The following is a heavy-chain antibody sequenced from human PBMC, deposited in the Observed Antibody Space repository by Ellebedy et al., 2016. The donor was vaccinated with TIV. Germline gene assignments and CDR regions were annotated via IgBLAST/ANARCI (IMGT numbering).Heavy chain of an antibody. CDR1: GFTFSDYY. CDR3: ARLSSGKSSSWYDPMDV. V-gene: IGHV3-11*06. CDR2: LSTTGSYT. D-gene: IGHD6-13*01. Sequence: PGGSLRLSCAASGFTFSDYYMSWIRQAPGKGLEWISYLSTTGSYTTYADSVKGRFAISRDNAKRLLYLQMNSLRAEDTAVYYCARLSSGKSSSWYDPMDVWGQGTPVTVSS. J-gene: IGHJ6*02.